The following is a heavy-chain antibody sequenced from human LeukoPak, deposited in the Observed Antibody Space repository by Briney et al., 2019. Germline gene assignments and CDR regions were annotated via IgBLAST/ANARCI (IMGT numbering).Heavy chain of an antibody. CDR2: IRYDGSNK. D-gene: IGHD3-22*01. J-gene: IGHJ4*02. CDR1: GFTFSSYG. V-gene: IGHV3-30*02. Sequence: GGPLRLSCAASGFTFSSYGMHWVRQAPGKGLEWVAFIRYDGSNKYYADSVKGRFTISRDNSKNTLYLQMNSLRAEDTAVYYCAKVLAARAYYYDSSGPDYWGQGTLVTVSS. CDR3: AKVLAARAYYYDSSGPDY.